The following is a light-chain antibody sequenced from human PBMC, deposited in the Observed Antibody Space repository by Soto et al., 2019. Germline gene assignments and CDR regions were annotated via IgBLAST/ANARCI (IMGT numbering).Light chain of an antibody. Sequence: EVVLTQSPGTLCLSPAERATLSCRASQSLNSNYLAWYQQKPGQAPRLLIYGASNRATGIPDRFSGSGSGTDFALTISRLEPEDFAVYYCQQYGTSSITFGQGTRLEI. CDR1: QSLNSNY. CDR2: GAS. J-gene: IGKJ5*01. V-gene: IGKV3-20*01. CDR3: QQYGTSSIT.